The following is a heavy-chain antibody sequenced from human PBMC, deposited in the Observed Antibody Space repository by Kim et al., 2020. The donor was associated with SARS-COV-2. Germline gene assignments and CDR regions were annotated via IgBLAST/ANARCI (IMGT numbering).Heavy chain of an antibody. V-gene: IGHV3-23*01. CDR1: GFIFSRYA. Sequence: GGSLRLSCAASGFIFSRYAMSWARQAPGKGLEWVSTISDSGVRTHYADSAKGRFTISRDNSKSTLFLQMNSLRAEDTAVYYCEASEYWGQGSLVTVSS. CDR3: EASEY. CDR2: ISDSGVRT. J-gene: IGHJ4*02.